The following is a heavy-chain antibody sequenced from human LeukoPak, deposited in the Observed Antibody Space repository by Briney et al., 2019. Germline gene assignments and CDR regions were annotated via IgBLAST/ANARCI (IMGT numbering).Heavy chain of an antibody. CDR2: ISGSGSST. J-gene: IGHJ4*02. CDR3: AKRLVAAAPYFDY. D-gene: IGHD2-15*01. Sequence: PGGSLRLSCAASGLTFSSYAMSWVRQAPGKGLERVSAISGSGSSTYYADSVKGRFTISRDNSKNTLFLQMNSLRAEDTAVYYCAKRLVAAAPYFDYWGQGTLVTVSS. V-gene: IGHV3-23*01. CDR1: GLTFSSYA.